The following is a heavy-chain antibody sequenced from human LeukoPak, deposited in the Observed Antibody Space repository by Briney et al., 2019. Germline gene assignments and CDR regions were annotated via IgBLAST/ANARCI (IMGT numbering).Heavy chain of an antibody. CDR1: GGSIRSYY. CDR3: AQSLRDDNWFDP. D-gene: IGHD3-16*01. Sequence: SESLSLTCTVSGGSIRSYYWSWVRQPRGKGREGIGYIYYSGSTNYNPSLKSRVTISVDTSKNQFSLKLSSVTAADTAVYYCAQSLRDDNWFDPWGQGTLVTVSS. CDR2: IYYSGST. V-gene: IGHV4-59*01. J-gene: IGHJ5*02.